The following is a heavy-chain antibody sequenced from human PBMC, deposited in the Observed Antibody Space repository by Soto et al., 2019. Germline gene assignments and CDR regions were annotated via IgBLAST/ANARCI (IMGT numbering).Heavy chain of an antibody. CDR3: ARPRGLVATPLYYYGMDV. CDR1: GGTFSSYA. CDR2: IIPIFGTA. Sequence: SVKVSCKASGGTFSSYAISWVRQAPGQGLEWMGGIIPIFGTANYAQKFQGRVTITADESTSTAYMELSSLRSEDTAVYYCARPRGLVATPLYYYGMDVWGQGTTVTVSS. D-gene: IGHD5-12*01. J-gene: IGHJ6*02. V-gene: IGHV1-69*13.